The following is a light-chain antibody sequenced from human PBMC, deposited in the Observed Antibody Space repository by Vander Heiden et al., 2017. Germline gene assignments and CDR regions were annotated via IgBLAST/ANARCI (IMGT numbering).Light chain of an antibody. CDR3: QQKTNWPPWT. CDR1: QSVRSN. J-gene: IGKJ1*01. CDR2: GAS. V-gene: IGKV3-15*01. Sequence: PATLSVSPGERATLSCRASQSVRSNLAWYQQKPGQAPRLLIYGASTRATGIPARFSGSGSGTEFILTISSLQSGDFAVYYSQQKTNWPPWTFGQGTKVVVK.